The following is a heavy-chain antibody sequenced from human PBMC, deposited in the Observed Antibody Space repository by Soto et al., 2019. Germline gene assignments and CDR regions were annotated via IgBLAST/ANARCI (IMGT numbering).Heavy chain of an antibody. Sequence: QVQLQESGPGLVKPSGTMSLTCAVSGGSISSSNWWSWVRQPPGKGLAWIGEIYHSGSTNYNPSLKNRVTISVDKSKNQFSLKLSSVTAADTAVYYCATIIAAAVGAAFDIWGQGTMVTVSS. V-gene: IGHV4-4*02. CDR3: ATIIAAAVGAAFDI. CDR2: IYHSGST. D-gene: IGHD6-13*01. CDR1: GGSISSSNW. J-gene: IGHJ3*02.